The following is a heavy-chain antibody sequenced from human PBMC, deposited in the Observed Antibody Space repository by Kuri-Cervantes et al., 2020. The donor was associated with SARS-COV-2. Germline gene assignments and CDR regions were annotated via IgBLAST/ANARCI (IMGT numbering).Heavy chain of an antibody. CDR1: GFTFSSYG. CDR3: ARAQQWLEPNFDY. D-gene: IGHD6-19*01. V-gene: IGHV3-33*01. J-gene: IGHJ4*02. CDR2: IWYDGSNK. Sequence: GESLKISCAASGFTFSSYGMHWVRQAPGKGLEWVAVIWYDGSNKYYADSVKDRFTVSRDNSKNTLYLQMNSLRAEDTAVYYCARAQQWLEPNFDYWGQGTLVTVSS.